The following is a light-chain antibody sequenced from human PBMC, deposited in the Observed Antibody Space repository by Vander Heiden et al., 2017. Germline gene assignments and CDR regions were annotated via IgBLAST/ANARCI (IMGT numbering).Light chain of an antibody. V-gene: IGKV3-20*01. CDR1: QSVSSSY. J-gene: IGKJ1*01. Sequence: EIVLTQSPGTLSLSPGERATLSCRASQSVSSSYLAWYQQKPGQAPRLLIYDTSSRATGIPDRFSGSGSGTDFTLTISRLEPEVFAVYYCQQYGSSPQTFGQGTKVEIK. CDR2: DTS. CDR3: QQYGSSPQT.